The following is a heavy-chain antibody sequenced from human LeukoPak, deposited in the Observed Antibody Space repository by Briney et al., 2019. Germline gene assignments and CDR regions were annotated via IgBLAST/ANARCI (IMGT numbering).Heavy chain of an antibody. CDR3: ARGGYSGYVAWFDP. D-gene: IGHD5-12*01. V-gene: IGHV4-4*07. CDR2: IYTSGST. J-gene: IGHJ5*02. Sequence: SETLSLTCTVSGGSISSYYWSWIRQPAGKGLEWIGRIYTSGSTNYNPSLKSRVTISVDTSKNQFSLKLSSVTAADTAVYYCARGGYSGYVAWFDPWGQGTLVTVSS. CDR1: GGSISSYY.